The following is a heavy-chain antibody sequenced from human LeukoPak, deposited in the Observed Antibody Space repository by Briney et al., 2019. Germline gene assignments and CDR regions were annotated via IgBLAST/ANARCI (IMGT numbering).Heavy chain of an antibody. Sequence: RSGGSLRLSCAASGFTFSNYAMTWVRQAPGKGLEWVSILSGSGGSAYYADSVKGRFTISRDNSKNTLYLQMNSLRVEDTAVYYCAKGRYESSGFNRAAWGQGTLVTVSS. CDR1: GFTFSNYA. CDR2: LSGSGGSA. D-gene: IGHD3-22*01. CDR3: AKGRYESSGFNRAA. V-gene: IGHV3-23*01. J-gene: IGHJ4*02.